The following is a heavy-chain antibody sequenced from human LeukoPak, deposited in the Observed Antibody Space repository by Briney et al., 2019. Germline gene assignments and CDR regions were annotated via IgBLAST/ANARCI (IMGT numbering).Heavy chain of an antibody. Sequence: GGSLRLSCAASGFMFGDYAMHWARQAPGKGLEWVSGISWNSGSIGYADSVKGRFTISRDNAKSSLYLQMNSLRAEDMALYYCAKDKPLRDCSSDTSCYNLLDYWGQGTLVTVSS. V-gene: IGHV3-9*03. CDR2: ISWNSGSI. D-gene: IGHD2-2*02. J-gene: IGHJ4*02. CDR3: AKDKPLRDCSSDTSCYNLLDY. CDR1: GFMFGDYA.